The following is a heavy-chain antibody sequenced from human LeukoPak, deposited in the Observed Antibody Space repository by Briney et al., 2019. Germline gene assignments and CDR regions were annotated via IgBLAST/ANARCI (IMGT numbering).Heavy chain of an antibody. V-gene: IGHV3-74*01. Sequence: PGGSLRLSCAASGFTFSSYWMEWVRHVPGKGLVWVSHMNTDGSTTIYADSVKGRFTISRDNGKKKVYLQMNSLRAEDTAVYYCGSPAAPPGHFQHWGQGTLFTVSS. CDR2: MNTDGSTT. CDR3: GSPAAPPGHFQH. D-gene: IGHD6-13*01. J-gene: IGHJ1*01. CDR1: GFTFSSYW.